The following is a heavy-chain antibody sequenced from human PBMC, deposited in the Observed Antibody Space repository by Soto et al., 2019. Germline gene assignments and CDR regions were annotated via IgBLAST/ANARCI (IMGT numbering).Heavy chain of an antibody. CDR1: GFTFSSYD. Sequence: LRLSCAASGFTFSSYDMSWVRQAPGKGLEWVSAISGSGGSTYYADSVKGRFTISRDNSKNTLYLQMNSLRAEDTAVYYCAKQGDGYGSGNSFDYWGQGTLVTVSS. V-gene: IGHV3-23*01. CDR3: AKQGDGYGSGNSFDY. CDR2: ISGSGGST. D-gene: IGHD3-10*01. J-gene: IGHJ4*02.